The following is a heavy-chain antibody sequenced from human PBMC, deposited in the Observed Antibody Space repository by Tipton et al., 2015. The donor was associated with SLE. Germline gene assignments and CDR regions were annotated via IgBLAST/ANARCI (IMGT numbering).Heavy chain of an antibody. V-gene: IGHV3-20*04. CDR2: INWNGGST. CDR1: GFTFDDYG. CDR3: ARDIWSGYYRRFDY. D-gene: IGHD3-3*01. Sequence: SLRLSCAASGFTFDDYGMSWVRQAPGKGLEWVSGINWNGGSTGYADSVKGRFTISRDNAKNSLYLQMNSLRAEDSGVYYCARDIWSGYYRRFDYWGQGTLVTVSS. J-gene: IGHJ4*02.